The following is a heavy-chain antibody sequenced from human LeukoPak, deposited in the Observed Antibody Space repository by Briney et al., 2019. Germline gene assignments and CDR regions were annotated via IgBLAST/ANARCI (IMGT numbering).Heavy chain of an antibody. CDR1: GFTFSTSW. CDR2: INTDGNTR. J-gene: IGHJ4*02. Sequence: GGSLRLSCATSGFTFSTSWMHWVRQAPGKGLVWVSRINTDGNTRDYADSVKGRFTISRDNAKNTLYLQMNSLRAEDTAVYYCVRDMGYYDKVWGQGTLVTVSS. D-gene: IGHD3-22*01. V-gene: IGHV3-74*01. CDR3: VRDMGYYDKV.